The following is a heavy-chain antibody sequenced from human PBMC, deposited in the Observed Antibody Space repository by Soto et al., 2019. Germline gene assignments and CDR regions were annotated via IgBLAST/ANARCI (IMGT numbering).Heavy chain of an antibody. J-gene: IGHJ3*02. D-gene: IGHD3-22*01. CDR3: AKDRVGYYDSSGAPFDI. Sequence: GGSLRLSCAASGFTFSSYAMSWVRQAPGKGLEWVSAISGSGGSTYYADSVKGRFTISRDNSKNTLYLQMNSLRAEDTAVYYCAKDRVGYYDSSGAPFDIWGQGTMVTVSS. V-gene: IGHV3-23*01. CDR1: GFTFSSYA. CDR2: ISGSGGST.